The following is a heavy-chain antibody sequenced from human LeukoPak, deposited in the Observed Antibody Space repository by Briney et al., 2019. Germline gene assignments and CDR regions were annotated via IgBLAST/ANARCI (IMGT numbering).Heavy chain of an antibody. J-gene: IGHJ5*02. V-gene: IGHV4-31*11. Sequence: PSETLSLTCAVSGGSINSGGYSWSWIRQHPGKGLEWIGYIYYSGSTYYNPSLKSRVTISVDTSKNQFSLKLSSVTAADTAVYYCARDLLTGYYTWGQGTLVTVSS. CDR3: ARDLLTGYYT. CDR2: IYYSGST. CDR1: GGSINSGGYS. D-gene: IGHD3-9*01.